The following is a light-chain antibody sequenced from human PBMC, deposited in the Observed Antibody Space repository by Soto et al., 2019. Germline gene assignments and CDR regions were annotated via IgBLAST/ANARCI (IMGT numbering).Light chain of an antibody. V-gene: IGKV1-8*01. Sequence: AIRMTQSPSSLSSSTGDRVTISCRASQGISSYLAWYQQKPGKAPKLLIYAASTLQSGVPSRFSGSGSGTDFTLAISCLKSEDVATYYCLQYYSYPYTFGQGTKLEIK. CDR2: AAS. CDR3: LQYYSYPYT. CDR1: QGISSY. J-gene: IGKJ2*01.